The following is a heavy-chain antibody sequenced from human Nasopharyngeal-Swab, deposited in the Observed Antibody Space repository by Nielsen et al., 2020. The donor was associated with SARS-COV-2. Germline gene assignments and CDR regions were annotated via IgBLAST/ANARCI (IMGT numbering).Heavy chain of an antibody. D-gene: IGHD1-26*01. V-gene: IGHV4-59*13. CDR2: VYFSGST. J-gene: IGHJ2*01. Sequence: SETLSLTCSVSGGSISGYYWGWIRQPPGKGLEWIGYVYFSGSTNYNPSLKSRVTISVDTSKNQFSLKLTSVTAADTAVYYCARAANSGDWYFDLWGRGTLVTVSS. CDR3: ARAANSGDWYFDL. CDR1: GGSISGYY.